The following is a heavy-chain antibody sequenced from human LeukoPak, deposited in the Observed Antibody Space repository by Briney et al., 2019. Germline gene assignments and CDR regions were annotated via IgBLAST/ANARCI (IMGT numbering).Heavy chain of an antibody. CDR3: ARDTPRRHDYVWGERRAFDI. J-gene: IGHJ3*02. D-gene: IGHD3-16*01. V-gene: IGHV3-23*01. Sequence: PPGGSLRLSCAASGFTFSSYAMSWVRRAPGKGLEWVSAISGSGGSTYHADSVKGRFTISRDNSKNTLYLQMNSLRAEDTAVYYCARDTPRRHDYVWGERRAFDIWGQGTMVTVSS. CDR1: GFTFSSYA. CDR2: ISGSGGST.